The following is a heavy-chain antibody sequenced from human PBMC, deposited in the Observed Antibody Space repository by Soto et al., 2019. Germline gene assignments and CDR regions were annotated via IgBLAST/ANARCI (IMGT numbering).Heavy chain of an antibody. J-gene: IGHJ6*03. CDR2: MNPNSGNT. D-gene: IGHD2-8*01. V-gene: IGHV1-8*01. Sequence: ASVKVSSEASGYTFNSYDINWVRQATGQGLEWMGWMNPNSGNTGYAQKFQGRVTMTRNTSISTAYMELSSLRSEDTAVYYCARAVGGRDIVLMVYAISRGPYYYYYMDVWGKGTTVTVSS. CDR3: ARAVGGRDIVLMVYAISRGPYYYYYMDV. CDR1: GYTFNSYD.